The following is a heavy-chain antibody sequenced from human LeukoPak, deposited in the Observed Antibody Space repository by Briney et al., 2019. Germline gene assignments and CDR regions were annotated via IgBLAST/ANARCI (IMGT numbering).Heavy chain of an antibody. V-gene: IGHV4-34*01. D-gene: IGHD2-15*01. CDR3: ARGQWLYRVGPFDI. CDR2: INHSGST. J-gene: IGHJ3*02. Sequence: SETLSLTCAVYGGSFSGYYWSWIRQPPGKGLEWIGEINHSGSTNYNPSLKSRVTISVDTSKNQFSLKLSSVTAADTAVYYCARGQWLYRVGPFDIWGQGTLATVSS. CDR1: GGSFSGYY.